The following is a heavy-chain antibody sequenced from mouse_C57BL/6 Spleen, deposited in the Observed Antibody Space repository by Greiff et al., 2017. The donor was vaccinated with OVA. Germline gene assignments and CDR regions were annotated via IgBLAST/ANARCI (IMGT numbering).Heavy chain of an antibody. D-gene: IGHD1-1*01. CDR2: INPSNGGT. CDR1: GYTFTSYW. V-gene: IGHV1-53*01. Sequence: QVQLQQPGTELVKPGASVKLSCKASGYTFTSYWMHWVKQRPGQGLEWIGNINPSNGGTNYNEKFKSKATLTVDKSSSTAYMELRSLTSEDSAVYFCARVYGSSPWFAYWGQGTLVTVSA. J-gene: IGHJ3*01. CDR3: ARVYGSSPWFAY.